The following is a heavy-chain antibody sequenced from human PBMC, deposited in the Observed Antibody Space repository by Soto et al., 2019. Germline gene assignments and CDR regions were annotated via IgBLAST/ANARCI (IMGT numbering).Heavy chain of an antibody. CDR1: GGTFSSYA. CDR2: IIPIFGTA. V-gene: IGHV1-69*12. Sequence: QVQLVQSGAEVKKPGSSVKVSCKASGGTFSSYAISWVRQAPGQGLEWMGGIIPIFGTANYAQKFQGRVTITADEATSTAYMELSSLRSEDTAVYYCARDRGQGTVTTKLVTPELPFDIWGQGTMVTVSS. J-gene: IGHJ3*02. D-gene: IGHD4-17*01. CDR3: ARDRGQGTVTTKLVTPELPFDI.